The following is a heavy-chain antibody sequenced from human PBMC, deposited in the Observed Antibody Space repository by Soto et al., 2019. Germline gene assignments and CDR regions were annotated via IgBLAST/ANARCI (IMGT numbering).Heavy chain of an antibody. CDR3: ARGLTVTVDYYYGMDV. Sequence: SETLSLTCTVSGGSISSYYWSWIQQPPGKGLEWIGYIYYSGSTNYNPSLKSRVTISVDTSKNQFSLKLSSVTAADTAVYYCARGLTVTVDYYYGMDVWGQGTTVTVSS. J-gene: IGHJ6*02. V-gene: IGHV4-59*01. D-gene: IGHD4-17*01. CDR2: IYYSGST. CDR1: GGSISSYY.